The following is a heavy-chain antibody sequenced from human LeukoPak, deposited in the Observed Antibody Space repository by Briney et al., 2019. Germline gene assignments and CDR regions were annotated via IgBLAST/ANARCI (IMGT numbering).Heavy chain of an antibody. V-gene: IGHV1-3*01. CDR3: ARGAEVHYDILTGYQPFDY. CDR1: GYTFTSYA. J-gene: IGHJ4*02. D-gene: IGHD3-9*01. CDR2: INAGNGNK. Sequence: ASVKVSCKASGYTFTSYAMHWVRQAPGQRLEWMGWINAGNGNKKYSQKFQGRVTITRDTSASTAYMELSSLRSEDTAVYYCARGAEVHYDILTGYQPFDYWGQGTLVTVSS.